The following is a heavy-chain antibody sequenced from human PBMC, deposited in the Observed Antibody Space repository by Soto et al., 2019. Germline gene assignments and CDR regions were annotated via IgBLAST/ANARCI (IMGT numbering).Heavy chain of an antibody. Sequence: GESLKISCKGSGYSFTSHWITWVRQMPGRGLEKKGRIDPSDSYTKYSPPFQGHVTISADKSITTTYIQWSSLKTSDTSMYFCARHFIYCGGDCYYDFDIWGQGTMVTVSS. CDR3: ARHFIYCGGDCYYDFDI. CDR1: GYSFTSHW. CDR2: IDPSDSYT. D-gene: IGHD2-21*02. J-gene: IGHJ3*02. V-gene: IGHV5-10-1*01.